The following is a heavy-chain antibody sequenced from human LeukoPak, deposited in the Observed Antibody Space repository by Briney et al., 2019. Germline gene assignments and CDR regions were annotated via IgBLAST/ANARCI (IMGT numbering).Heavy chain of an antibody. CDR1: GYSISSGYY. Sequence: SETLSLTCTVSGYSISSGYYWGWIRQPPGKGLEWIGSIYHSGNTYYNPSLMGRVTISVDTSKNQFSLRLTSVTAADTAVYYCAREAEQWLVKTWFDHWGQGTLVTVSS. J-gene: IGHJ5*02. V-gene: IGHV4-38-2*02. CDR2: IYHSGNT. D-gene: IGHD6-19*01. CDR3: AREAEQWLVKTWFDH.